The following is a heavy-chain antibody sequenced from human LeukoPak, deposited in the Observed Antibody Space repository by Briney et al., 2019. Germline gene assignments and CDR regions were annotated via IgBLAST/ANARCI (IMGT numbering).Heavy chain of an antibody. Sequence: QAGGSLRLSCTASGFIFSSYAMHWVRQAPGKGLEYVSAISSNGDSTYYANSVKGRFTISRDNSKNTLYLQMNSLRAEDTAVYYCAREGQSPSWGRGTLVTVSS. V-gene: IGHV3-64*01. CDR1: GFIFSSYA. CDR2: ISSNGDST. CDR3: AREGQSPS. J-gene: IGHJ2*01.